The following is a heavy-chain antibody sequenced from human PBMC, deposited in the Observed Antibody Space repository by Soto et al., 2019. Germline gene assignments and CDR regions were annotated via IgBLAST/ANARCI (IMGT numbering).Heavy chain of an antibody. J-gene: IGHJ3*02. D-gene: IGHD3-10*01. CDR1: GGSISSGGYY. V-gene: IGHV4-31*03. CDR2: IYYSGST. Sequence: QVQLQESGPGLVTPSQTLSLTCTVSGGSISSGGYYWSWIRQHPGKGLEWIGYIYYSGSTYYNPSLKSRVTISVDTSKNQFSLKLSSVTAADTAVYYCARDPRFGELFDAFDIWGQGTMVTVSS. CDR3: ARDPRFGELFDAFDI.